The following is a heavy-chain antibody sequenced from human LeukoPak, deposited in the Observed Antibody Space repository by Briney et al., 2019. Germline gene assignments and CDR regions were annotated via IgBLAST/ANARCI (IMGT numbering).Heavy chain of an antibody. CDR3: AKEYSGIYSGDY. V-gene: IGHV3-23*01. CDR2: ISGSGGST. CDR1: GVTFSSYA. J-gene: IGHJ4*02. D-gene: IGHD1-26*01. Sequence: GGSLRLSCAASGVTFSSYAMSWVRQAHGKGLEWVSAISGSGGSTYYADSVKGRFTISRDNSKNTLYLQMNSRRAEDAAVYYCAKEYSGIYSGDYWGQGTMVTVSS.